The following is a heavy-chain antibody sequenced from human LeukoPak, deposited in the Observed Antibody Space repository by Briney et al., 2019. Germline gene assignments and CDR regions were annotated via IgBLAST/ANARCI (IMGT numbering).Heavy chain of an antibody. J-gene: IGHJ4*02. CDR1: GDSVSGVY. Sequence: SETLSLTCTVSGDSVSGVYWSWIRQPPGKGLEWIGYVYYSGDTNYNPSLRSRVTMSLDTSKNQVSLRLSSVTAADTAVYYCARHPFATPFDYWGRGTLLTVSS. V-gene: IGHV4-59*08. CDR3: ARHPFATPFDY. CDR2: VYYSGDT. D-gene: IGHD2-15*01.